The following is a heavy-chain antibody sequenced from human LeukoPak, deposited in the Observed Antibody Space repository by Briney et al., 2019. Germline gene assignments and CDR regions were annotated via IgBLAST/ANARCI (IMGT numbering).Heavy chain of an antibody. CDR2: IYSDNT. CDR3: ARRVWFGKNWFDP. D-gene: IGHD3-10*01. J-gene: IGHJ5*02. V-gene: IGHV3-53*01. CDR1: EFTVSSNS. Sequence: GGSLRLSCTVSEFTVSSNSMSWVRQAPGKGLEWVSFIYSDNTHYSDSVKGRFTISRDNSKNTLYLQMNSLRAEDTAVYYCARRVWFGKNWFDPWGQGTLVTVSS.